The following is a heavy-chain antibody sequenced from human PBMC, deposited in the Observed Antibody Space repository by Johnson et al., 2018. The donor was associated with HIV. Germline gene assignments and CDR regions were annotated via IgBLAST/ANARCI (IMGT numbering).Heavy chain of an antibody. CDR1: GFTVSSNY. J-gene: IGHJ3*02. D-gene: IGHD6-6*01. V-gene: IGHV3-66*01. Sequence: VQLVESGGGVVQPGGSLRLSCAASGFTVSSNYMSWVRQAPGKGLEWVSIIYSDGSTYFADSVKGRFPISRDNSKNTLYLQMNSLRAEDTAVYYCAKDKEYSSSPGAFDIWGQGTMVTVSS. CDR2: IYSDGST. CDR3: AKDKEYSSSPGAFDI.